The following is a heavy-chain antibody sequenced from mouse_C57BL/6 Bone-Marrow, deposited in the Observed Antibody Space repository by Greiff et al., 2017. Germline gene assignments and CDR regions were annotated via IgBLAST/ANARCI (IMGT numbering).Heavy chain of an antibody. V-gene: IGHV2-5*01. CDR2: IWRGGST. CDR3: AKKLEDYAMDY. Sequence: VKLVESGPGLVQPSQSLSITCTVSGFSLTSYGVHWVRQSPGKGLEWLGVIWRGGSTDYNAAFMSRLSITKDNSKSQVFFKMNSLQAEDTAIYYCAKKLEDYAMDYWGQGTSVTVSS. J-gene: IGHJ4*01. CDR1: GFSLTSYG.